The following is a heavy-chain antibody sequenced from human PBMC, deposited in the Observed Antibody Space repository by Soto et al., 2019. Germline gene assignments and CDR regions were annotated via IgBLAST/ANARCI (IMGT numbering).Heavy chain of an antibody. V-gene: IGHV6-1*01. Sequence: QVQLQQSGPGLVKPSQTLSLTCAISGDSVSSNSAIWNWIRESPSRGLEWLGRTYYRSKWYNDYAVSVKSRITINPDTSKNQFSLQLNSVTPDDTAVYYCARAGGGNMGWFDSWGQKTLVTVSS. CDR3: ARAGGGNMGWFDS. CDR1: GDSVSSNSAI. D-gene: IGHD2-15*01. J-gene: IGHJ5*01. CDR2: TYYRSKWYN.